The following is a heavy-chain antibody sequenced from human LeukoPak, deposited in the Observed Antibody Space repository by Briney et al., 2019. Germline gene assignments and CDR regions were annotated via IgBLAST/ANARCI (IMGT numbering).Heavy chain of an antibody. V-gene: IGHV4-34*01. CDR3: ARGPRIRGVIIRVSFDY. J-gene: IGHJ4*02. D-gene: IGHD3-10*01. CDR1: GGSFSGYY. Sequence: SETLSLTCAVYGGSFSGYYWSWIRQPPGKGLEWFGEINHSGSTNYNPSLKSRVTISVDTSKNQFSLKQSSVTAADTAVYYCARGPRIRGVIIRVSFDYWGQGTLVTVSS. CDR2: INHSGST.